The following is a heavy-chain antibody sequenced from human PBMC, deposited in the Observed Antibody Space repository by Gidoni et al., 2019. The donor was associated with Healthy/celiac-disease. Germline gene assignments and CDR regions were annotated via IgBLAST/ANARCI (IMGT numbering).Heavy chain of an antibody. J-gene: IGHJ5*02. CDR2: IIPIFGTA. CDR1: GGTFSSYA. Sequence: QVQLLQSGAEVKKPGSSVKVSCKASGGTFSSYAISWVRQAPGQGLEWMGGIIPIFGTANYAQKFQGRVTITADKSTSTAYMELSSLRSEDTAVYYCARMAYCGGDCPNWFDPWGQGTLVTVSS. CDR3: ARMAYCGGDCPNWFDP. D-gene: IGHD2-21*02. V-gene: IGHV1-69*06.